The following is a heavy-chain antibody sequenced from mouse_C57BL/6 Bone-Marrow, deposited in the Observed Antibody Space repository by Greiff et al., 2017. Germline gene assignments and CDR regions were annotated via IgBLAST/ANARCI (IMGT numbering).Heavy chain of an antibody. D-gene: IGHD1-1*01. CDR3: ARSAGSSYTWFAY. V-gene: IGHV5-12*01. CDR2: ISNGGGST. Sequence: EVKLVESGGGLVQPGGSLKLSCEASGFTFSDYYMYWVRQTPEKRLEWVAYISNGGGSTYYPDTVKGRFTISRDNAKNTLYLQMSRLKSEDTAMYYCARSAGSSYTWFAYWGQGTLVTVSA. J-gene: IGHJ3*01. CDR1: GFTFSDYY.